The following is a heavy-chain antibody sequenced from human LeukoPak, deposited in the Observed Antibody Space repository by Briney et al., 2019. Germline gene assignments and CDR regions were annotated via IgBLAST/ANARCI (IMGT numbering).Heavy chain of an antibody. CDR2: ISLAGRT. CDR3: ARMRITSPYWYFDL. D-gene: IGHD3-10*01. CDR1: GGSITSTNF. J-gene: IGHJ2*01. V-gene: IGHV4-4*02. Sequence: PSGTLSLTCGVSGGSITSTNFWSWVRQPPGGGLEWIGEISLAGRTRYNPSLKSRVTISVDRSKNQFSLKLSSVTAADTAVYYCARMRITSPYWYFDLWGRGTLVTVSS.